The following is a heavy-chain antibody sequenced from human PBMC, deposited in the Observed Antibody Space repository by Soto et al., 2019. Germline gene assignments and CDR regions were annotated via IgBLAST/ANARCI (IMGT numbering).Heavy chain of an antibody. CDR2: ISYNGRNK. V-gene: IGHV3-30*18. J-gene: IGHJ4*02. CDR1: GFTFSAYG. Sequence: VQLVESGGGVVQAGKSLRLSCAASGFTFSAYGMHWVRQAPGKGLEWVAVISYNGRNKYYVDSVKGRFSVSRDDSKNTVYLQMDSVRPEDTAVYYCVKDGSLEVPDVPLEEYFFDHWGQGTLVSVSS. CDR3: VKDGSLEVPDVPLEEYFFDH. D-gene: IGHD3-3*01.